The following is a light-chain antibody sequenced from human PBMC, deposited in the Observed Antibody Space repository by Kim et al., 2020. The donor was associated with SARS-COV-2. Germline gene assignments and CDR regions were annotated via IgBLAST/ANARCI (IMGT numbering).Light chain of an antibody. CDR1: KLGDKY. J-gene: IGLJ2*01. Sequence: LTQPPSVSVSPGQTASITCSGDKLGDKYAYWYQQKPGQSPVLVIYQDTKRPSGIPERFSGSNSGNTATLTISGTQAMDEADYYCQAWDKSTVIFGGGT. CDR3: QAWDKSTVI. V-gene: IGLV3-1*01. CDR2: QDT.